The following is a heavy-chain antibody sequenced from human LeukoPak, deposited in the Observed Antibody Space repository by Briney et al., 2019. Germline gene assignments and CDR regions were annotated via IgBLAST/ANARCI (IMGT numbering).Heavy chain of an antibody. Sequence: SVKVSCKASGGTFSSYAISWVRQAPGQGLEWMGGIIPIFGTANYAQKFQGRVTITADESTSTAYMELSGLRSEDTAVYYCARGLVMYCGMDVWGKGTTVTVSS. CDR2: IIPIFGTA. CDR1: GGTFSSYA. D-gene: IGHD3-9*01. V-gene: IGHV1-69*13. CDR3: ARGLVMYCGMDV. J-gene: IGHJ6*04.